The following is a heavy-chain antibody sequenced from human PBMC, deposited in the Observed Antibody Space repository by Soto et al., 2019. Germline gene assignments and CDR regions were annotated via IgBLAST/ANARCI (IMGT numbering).Heavy chain of an antibody. CDR1: GYTFTGYY. CDR3: ASWSRADSRGSAFEFES. J-gene: IGHJ4*02. V-gene: IGHV1-2*02. CDR2: INPNIGGT. D-gene: IGHD3-22*01. Sequence: ASGNLSCKASGYTFTGYYMHWVRQAPGQGLEWMGWINPNIGGTNYAQKFQGRVTMTRDTSISTAYMELSRLRSDDTAVYYCASWSRADSRGSAFEFESWGKGTMVNVSP.